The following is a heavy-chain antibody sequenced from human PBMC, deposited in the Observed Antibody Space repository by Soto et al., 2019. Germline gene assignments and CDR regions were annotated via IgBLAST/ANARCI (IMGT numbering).Heavy chain of an antibody. Sequence: VQLVQSGAEVKKPGASVKVSCKASGYTFTSYGISWVRQAPGQGLEWMGWINVYNGNTNYAQKLQGRVTMTTDTSTSTAYLDLRILRSDDTAVYFCARDTSRGEYDYWGQGTLVTVS. D-gene: IGHD3-10*01. CDR2: INVYNGNT. CDR1: GYTFTSYG. V-gene: IGHV1-18*01. CDR3: ARDTSRGEYDY. J-gene: IGHJ4*02.